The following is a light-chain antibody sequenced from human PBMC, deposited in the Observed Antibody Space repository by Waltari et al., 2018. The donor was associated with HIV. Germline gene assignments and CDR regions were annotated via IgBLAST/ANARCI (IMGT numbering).Light chain of an antibody. CDR1: SAVGSYKY. V-gene: IGLV2-11*01. CDR3: CSYTGTYTRYV. CDR2: DVD. Sequence: SAVGSYKYVSWYQLRPGKAPKLIIHDVDKRPSGVPDRFSGSKSGNTASLTISGLQAEDEADYYCCSYTGTYTRYVFGTGAKVTVL. J-gene: IGLJ1*01.